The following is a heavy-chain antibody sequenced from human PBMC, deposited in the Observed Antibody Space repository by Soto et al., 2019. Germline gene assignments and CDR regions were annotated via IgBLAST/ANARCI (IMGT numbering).Heavy chain of an antibody. CDR1: GYSFTSYW. CDR3: SILEELPASFVD. CDR2: IYPGDSDT. Sequence: GESLKISCKGSGYSFTSYWIGWVRQLPGKGLEWMGIIYPGDSDTRYSPSFQGQVTISADKSISTAYLQWSSLKASDTAMYYFSILEELPASFVDWGPGILVTVFS. J-gene: IGHJ4*02. V-gene: IGHV5-51*01. D-gene: IGHD1-26*01.